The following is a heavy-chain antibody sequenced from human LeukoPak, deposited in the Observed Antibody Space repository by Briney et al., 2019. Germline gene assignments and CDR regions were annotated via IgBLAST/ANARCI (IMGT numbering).Heavy chain of an antibody. J-gene: IGHJ6*03. CDR1: GGSISRGGYY. CDR2: IYHSGST. CDR3: ARGYYYYMDV. Sequence: SQTLSLTCTVSGGSISRGGYYGSWIRQPRGKGLEWVGYIYHSGSTYYNPSLKSRVTISVDRSKNQFSLKLSSVTAADTAAYYCARGYYYYMDVWGKGTTVTVSS. V-gene: IGHV4-30-2*01.